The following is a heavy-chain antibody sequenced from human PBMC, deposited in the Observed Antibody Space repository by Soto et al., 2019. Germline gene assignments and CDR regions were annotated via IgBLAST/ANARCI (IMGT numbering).Heavy chain of an antibody. CDR1: GFTFDDYA. J-gene: IGHJ4*02. V-gene: IGHV3-9*01. CDR3: ARSRPHDPGDY. CDR2: ISWNSGSI. Sequence: PGGSLRLSCAASGFTFDDYAMHWVRQAPGKGLEWVSGISWNSGSIGYADSVKGRFTISRDNAKNSLYLQMNSLRAEDTAVYYCARSRPHDPGDYWGQGTRVTVSS.